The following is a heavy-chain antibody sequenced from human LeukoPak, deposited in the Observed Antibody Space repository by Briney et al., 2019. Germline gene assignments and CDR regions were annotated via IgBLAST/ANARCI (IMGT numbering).Heavy chain of an antibody. D-gene: IGHD5-24*01. Sequence: QPGGSLRLSCAASGSTFSSHTMNWVRQAPGKGPEWVSYISSTSSVIYYADSVKARFTISRDNAKSSLYLQMNSLTAEDTAVYYCARDREDGYNYFDYWGQGTLVTVSS. V-gene: IGHV3-48*04. CDR2: ISSTSSVI. CDR1: GSTFSSHT. CDR3: ARDREDGYNYFDY. J-gene: IGHJ4*02.